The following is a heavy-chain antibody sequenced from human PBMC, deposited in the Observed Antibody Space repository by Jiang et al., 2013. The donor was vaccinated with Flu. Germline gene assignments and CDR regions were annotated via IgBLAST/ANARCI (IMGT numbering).Heavy chain of an antibody. J-gene: IGHJ4*02. CDR1: GDSISSHY. V-gene: IGHV4-59*11. Sequence: GSGLVKPSETLSLTCSVSGDSISSHYWSWVRQSPGKGLEWIGYIYNSGTTSYNPSLGSRVTISVDTSKNQFSLRLNSVTVADTAVYYCARAVTLYYFDYWGQGTLVTVSS. CDR2: IYNSGTT. CDR3: ARAVTLYYFDY. D-gene: IGHD2-21*02.